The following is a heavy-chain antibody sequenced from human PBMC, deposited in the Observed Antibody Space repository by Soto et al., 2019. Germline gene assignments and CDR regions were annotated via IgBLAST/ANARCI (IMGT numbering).Heavy chain of an antibody. CDR2: ISGSGGST. CDR3: AKFIFGFLELPGPLDY. Sequence: EVQLLESGGGLVQPGGSLRLSCAASGFTFSSYAMSWVRQAPGKGLEWVSAISGSGGSTYYADSVKGRFTISRDNSKNTLYLQMNSLRAEDTAVYYCAKFIFGFLELPGPLDYWGQGTLVTVSS. J-gene: IGHJ4*02. D-gene: IGHD1-7*01. V-gene: IGHV3-23*01. CDR1: GFTFSSYA.